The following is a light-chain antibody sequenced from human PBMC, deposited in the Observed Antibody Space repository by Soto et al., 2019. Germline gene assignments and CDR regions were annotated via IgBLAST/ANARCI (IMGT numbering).Light chain of an antibody. CDR3: MQATQFSRT. CDR1: QILGSSDGNIY. CDR2: KIS. J-gene: IGKJ1*01. V-gene: IGKV2-24*01. Sequence: DVVMTQSPLSLPVTLGQPACMAWSSIQILGSSDGNIYLSWFQRRPGQSPRHLIYKISNRFSGVPDRFSGSGAATDFTLKISRVEAEDVGVYYCMQATQFSRTFGQGTKV.